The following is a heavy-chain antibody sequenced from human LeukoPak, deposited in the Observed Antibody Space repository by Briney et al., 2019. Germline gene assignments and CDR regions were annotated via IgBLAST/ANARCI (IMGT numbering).Heavy chain of an antibody. CDR2: ISHDGSNK. V-gene: IGHV3-30-3*01. Sequence: PGGSLRLSCAASGFSFSSYAMNWVRQAPGKGLEWVAVISHDGSNKYYEDSVKGRFTISRDNSKNTLYLRMNSLRAEDTAVYYCAKAFSGWSYFDCWGQGTLVTVSS. CDR1: GFSFSSYA. D-gene: IGHD6-19*01. J-gene: IGHJ4*02. CDR3: AKAFSGWSYFDC.